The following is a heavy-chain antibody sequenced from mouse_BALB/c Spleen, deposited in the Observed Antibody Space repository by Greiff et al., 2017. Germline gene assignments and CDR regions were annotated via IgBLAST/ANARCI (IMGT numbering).Heavy chain of an antibody. Sequence: VQLQQSGPQLVRPGASVKISCKASGYSFTSYWMHWVKQRPGQGLEWIGMIDPSDSETRLNQKFKDKATLTVDKSSSTAYMQLSSPTSEDSAVYYCARRDGSSYLDYWGQGTTLTVSS. CDR3: ARRDGSSYLDY. V-gene: IGHV1S127*01. D-gene: IGHD1-1*01. CDR1: GYSFTSYW. J-gene: IGHJ2*01. CDR2: IDPSDSET.